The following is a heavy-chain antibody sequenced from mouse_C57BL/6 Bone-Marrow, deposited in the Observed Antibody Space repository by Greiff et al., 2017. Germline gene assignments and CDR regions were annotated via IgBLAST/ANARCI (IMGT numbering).Heavy chain of an antibody. Sequence: QVQLQQSGPELVKPGASVKISCKASGYAFSSSWMNWVKQRPGKGLEWIGRIYPGDGDTNYNGKFKGKATLAADKSSSTAYMQLSSLASEDSAFYVCHGYWFAYWGQGTLVTVSA. CDR3: HGYWFAY. CDR1: GYAFSSSW. V-gene: IGHV1-82*01. J-gene: IGHJ3*01. D-gene: IGHD2-2*01. CDR2: IYPGDGDT.